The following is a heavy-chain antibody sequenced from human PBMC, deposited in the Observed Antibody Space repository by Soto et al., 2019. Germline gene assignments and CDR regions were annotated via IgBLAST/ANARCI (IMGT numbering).Heavy chain of an antibody. CDR3: VSEMPLLGVFDF. CDR2: IRTKSDGETT. D-gene: IGHD3-16*01. Sequence: EVQLVESGGGLVKPGGSLRLSCAASGLTFTNAWMNWVCQAPGKGLEWVGRIRTKSDGETTEYAAPVKGRIAISRDDLRKMLFPEMNSLDSDDSAVYYCVSEMPLLGVFDFWGQGTLVTVSS. CDR1: GLTFTNAW. V-gene: IGHV3-15*01. J-gene: IGHJ4*02.